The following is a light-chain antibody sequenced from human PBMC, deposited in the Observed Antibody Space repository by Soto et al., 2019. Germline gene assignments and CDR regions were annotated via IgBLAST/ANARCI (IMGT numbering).Light chain of an antibody. CDR2: DAS. J-gene: IGKJ4*01. CDR3: QQYDNRPPT. V-gene: IGKV1-33*01. CDR1: QDISNS. Sequence: DIQMTQSPSSLSASVGDRVTITCQESQDISNSLNWYQQKPGKAPKLLIYDASNLETGVPSRFSGSGSGTDFTFTISSLQPEDIATYYCQQYDNRPPTFGGGTKVEIK.